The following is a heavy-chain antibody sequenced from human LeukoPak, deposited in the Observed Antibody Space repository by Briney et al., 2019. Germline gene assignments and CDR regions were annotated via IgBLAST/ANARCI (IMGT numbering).Heavy chain of an antibody. Sequence: SEPLSLTCAVSGHSISSNNWWAWIRQPPGKGLEWIGYIYYSGNTYYNLYNPSVTSRVTMSVDTSKNQFSLKMDSVTEIDTAMYYCARNQAGAANRGAFDIWGEGTMVIVS. CDR2: IYYSGNT. CDR3: ARNQAGAANRGAFDI. J-gene: IGHJ3*02. V-gene: IGHV4-28*01. D-gene: IGHD2-15*01. CDR1: GHSISSNNW.